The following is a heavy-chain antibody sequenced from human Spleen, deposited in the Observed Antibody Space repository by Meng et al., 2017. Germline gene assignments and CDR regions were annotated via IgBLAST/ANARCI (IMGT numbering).Heavy chain of an antibody. J-gene: IGHJ3*02. V-gene: IGHV3-23*01. Sequence: GESLKISCAASGFTFSTYAMNWVRQTPGKGLEWVSGISGTSAMTLYADSVKGRFTICRDNSKNTLYLQMNSLRAEDTAVYYCAKDLARQWLKPDAFDIWGQGTMVTVSS. CDR3: AKDLARQWLKPDAFDI. CDR2: ISGTSAMT. D-gene: IGHD6-19*01. CDR1: GFTFSTYA.